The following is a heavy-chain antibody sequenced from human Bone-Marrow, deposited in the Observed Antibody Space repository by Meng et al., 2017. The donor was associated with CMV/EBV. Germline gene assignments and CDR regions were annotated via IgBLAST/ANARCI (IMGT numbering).Heavy chain of an antibody. CDR3: ARDRISGLTGDRGENWFDP. CDR1: GYIFTRYG. CDR2: ISAYNGNT. Sequence: ASVKVSCKASGYIFTRYGISWVRQAPGQGLEWMGWISAYNGNTNYAQKLQGRVTMTTDTSTSTAYMELRSLRSDDTAVYYCARDRISGLTGDRGENWFDPWGQGTLVTVSA. J-gene: IGHJ5*02. D-gene: IGHD7-27*01. V-gene: IGHV1-18*01.